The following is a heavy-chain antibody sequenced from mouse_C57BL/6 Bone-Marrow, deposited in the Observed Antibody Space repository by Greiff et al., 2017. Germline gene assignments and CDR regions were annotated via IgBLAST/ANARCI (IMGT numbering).Heavy chain of an antibody. CDR1: GFNIKDDY. J-gene: IGHJ3*01. Sequence: QLQESGAELVRPGASVKLSCTASGFNIKDDYMHWVKQRPEQGLEWIGWIDPENGDTEYASKFQGKATITADTSSNTAYLQLSSLTSEDTAVYYCTVYYGSSYVAWFAYWGQGTLVTVSA. CDR3: TVYYGSSYVAWFAY. V-gene: IGHV14-4*01. D-gene: IGHD1-1*01. CDR2: IDPENGDT.